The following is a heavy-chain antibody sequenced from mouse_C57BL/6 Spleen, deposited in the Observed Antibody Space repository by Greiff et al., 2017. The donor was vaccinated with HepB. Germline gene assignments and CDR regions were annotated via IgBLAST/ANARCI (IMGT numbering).Heavy chain of an antibody. Sequence: EVKLVESGPGLVKPSQSLSLTCSVTGYSITSGYYWNWIRQFPGNKLEWMGYISYDGSNNYNPSLKNRISITRDTSKNQFFLKLNSVTTEDTATYYCARVGSNLYYFDYWGQGTTLTVSS. V-gene: IGHV3-6*01. CDR3: ARVGSNLYYFDY. J-gene: IGHJ2*01. D-gene: IGHD2-5*01. CDR2: ISYDGSN. CDR1: GYSITSGYY.